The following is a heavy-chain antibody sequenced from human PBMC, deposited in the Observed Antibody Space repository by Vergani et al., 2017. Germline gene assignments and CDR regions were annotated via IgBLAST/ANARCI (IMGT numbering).Heavy chain of an antibody. D-gene: IGHD1-20*01. J-gene: IGHJ3*02. V-gene: IGHV4-61*02. CDR2: IYTSGST. CDR1: GGSISSGSYY. Sequence: QVQLQESGPGLVKPSQTLSLTCTVSGGSISSGSYYWSWIRQPAGKGLEWIGRIYTSGSTNYNPSLKSRVTLSVDTSKNQFSLKLSSVTAADTAVYYCAVGFTYTRYNWTDDAFDICVPATMVTFSS. CDR3: AVGFTYTRYNWTDDAFDI.